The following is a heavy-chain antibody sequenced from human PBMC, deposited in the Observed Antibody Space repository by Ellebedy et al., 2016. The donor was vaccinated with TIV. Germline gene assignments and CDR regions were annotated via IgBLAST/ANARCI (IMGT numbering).Heavy chain of an antibody. J-gene: IGHJ3*01. D-gene: IGHD5-18*01. Sequence: ASVKVSXXTSGFTFGVVPYIHWVRQAPGQRPEWMGCINPNNGVTNYAPKFRGRVTMTRDTSINTVYLDLNTLSSDDTAVYYCAREAAIQLWLRDARDLWGQGTVVIVSS. CDR2: INPNNGVT. CDR1: GFTFGVVPY. V-gene: IGHV1-2*02. CDR3: AREAAIQLWLRDARDL.